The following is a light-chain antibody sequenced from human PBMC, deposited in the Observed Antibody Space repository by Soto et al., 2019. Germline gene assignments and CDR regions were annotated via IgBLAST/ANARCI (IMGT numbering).Light chain of an antibody. Sequence: PGEGATLSCGASQSVSSNHLAWYQQKPGQAPRLLIYDASTRATGIPARFSGSGSGTDFTLTISGLQSEDFAVYYCQQYNNWSQTFGQGTKVDIK. J-gene: IGKJ1*01. CDR1: QSVSSN. CDR3: QQYNNWSQT. V-gene: IGKV3-15*01. CDR2: DAS.